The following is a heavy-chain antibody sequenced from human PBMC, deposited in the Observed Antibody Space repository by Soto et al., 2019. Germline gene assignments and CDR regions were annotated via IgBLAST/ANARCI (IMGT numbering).Heavy chain of an antibody. J-gene: IGHJ4*02. CDR1: GFTFTDYY. D-gene: IGHD6-13*01. CDR2: IVDSSAYT. CDR3: ARLRASSWYMGGYLDY. Sequence: PGGSLRLSCSASGFTFTDYYMSWIRQAPGKGLEYISYIVDSSAYTNYADSVKGRFTISRDNAKNSLHLEMRSLRVEDTAVYYCARLRASSWYMGGYLDYWGQGTLVTVSS. V-gene: IGHV3-11*06.